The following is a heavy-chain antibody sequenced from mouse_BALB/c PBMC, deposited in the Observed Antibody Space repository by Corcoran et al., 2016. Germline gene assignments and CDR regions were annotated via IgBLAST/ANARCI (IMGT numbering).Heavy chain of an antibody. V-gene: IGHV1S136*01. D-gene: IGHD2-14*01. Sequence: EVQLQQSGPELVKPGASVQMSCKASGYTFTSYVMHWVKQKPGQGLEWIGYINPYNDGTKYNEKFKGKATLTSDKSYSTAYMELSSLTSEDSAVEYCARYRYDVYYARDYWGQGSSVTVSS. CDR1: GYTFTSYV. CDR2: INPYNDGT. J-gene: IGHJ4*01. CDR3: ARYRYDVYYARDY.